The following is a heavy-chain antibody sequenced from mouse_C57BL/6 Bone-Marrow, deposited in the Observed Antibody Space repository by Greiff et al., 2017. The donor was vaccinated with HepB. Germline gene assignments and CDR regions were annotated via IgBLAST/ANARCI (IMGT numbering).Heavy chain of an antibody. CDR3: ARNIPYSNPGAWFAY. CDR2: IYPRSGNT. CDR1: GYTFTSYG. J-gene: IGHJ3*01. V-gene: IGHV1-81*01. Sequence: VKLQESGAELARPGASVKLSCKASGYTFTSYGISWVKQRTGQGLEWIGEIYPRSGNTYYHEQFKGKAPLTADKSSSTAYTELRSLTSEDSAVYFCARNIPYSNPGAWFAYWGQGTLVTVSA. D-gene: IGHD2-5*01.